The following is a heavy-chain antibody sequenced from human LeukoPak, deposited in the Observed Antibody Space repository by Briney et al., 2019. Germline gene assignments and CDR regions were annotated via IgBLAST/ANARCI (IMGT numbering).Heavy chain of an antibody. V-gene: IGHV4-59*08. CDR3: ARHGGYSYGSYYYYGMDV. CDR2: IYYSGST. CDR1: GGSISSYY. D-gene: IGHD5-18*01. J-gene: IGHJ6*02. Sequence: PSETLSLTCSVSGGSISSYYWSWIRQPTGKGLEWIGYIYYSGSTNYNPSLKSRVTISVDTSKNQFSLKLSSVTAADTAVYYCARHGGYSYGSYYYYGMDVWGQGTTVTVSS.